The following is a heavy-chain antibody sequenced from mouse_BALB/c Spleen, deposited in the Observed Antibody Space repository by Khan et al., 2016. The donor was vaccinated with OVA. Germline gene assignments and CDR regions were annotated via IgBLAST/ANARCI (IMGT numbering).Heavy chain of an antibody. CDR2: IDPFSGGT. CDR3: TRHGFGAWFSY. J-gene: IGHJ3*01. V-gene: IGHV1S135*01. D-gene: IGHD2-2*01. CDR1: GYSFTSYY. Sequence: EVQLQESGPELMKPGASVKISCKASGYSFTSYYIHWVMQRHAASLDWIGYIDPFSGGTTYNQKFKGKATLTVHKSSSTAYIHLINLPSEDSAVYYCTRHGFGAWFSYWGQGTLVTVSA.